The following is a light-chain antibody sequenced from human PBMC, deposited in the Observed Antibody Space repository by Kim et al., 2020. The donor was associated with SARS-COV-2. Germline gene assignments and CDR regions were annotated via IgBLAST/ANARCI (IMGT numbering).Light chain of an antibody. CDR2: KAS. CDR3: QQYNSFPLT. Sequence: ESVGDRVTITCRASQSLSTWLAWYQQKPGKAPRLLIYKASRLESGVPSRFSGSGSGTEFTLTISSLQPDDFATYWCQQYNSFPLTFGGGTKVDIK. V-gene: IGKV1-5*03. CDR1: QSLSTW. J-gene: IGKJ4*01.